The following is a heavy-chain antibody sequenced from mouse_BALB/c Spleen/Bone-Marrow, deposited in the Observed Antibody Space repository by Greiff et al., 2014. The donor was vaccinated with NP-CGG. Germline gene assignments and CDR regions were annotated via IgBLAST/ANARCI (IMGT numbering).Heavy chain of an antibody. Sequence: VQRVESGAELVRPGSSVKISCKASGYPFSSYWMNWVKQRPGQGLEWIGQIYPGDGETNYNGKFKGNATLTADKSSSTAYMQLISLTSEDSAVYFCARKHGDYWGQGTTLTVSP. CDR1: GYPFSSYW. J-gene: IGHJ2*01. CDR3: ARKHGDY. V-gene: IGHV1-80*01. CDR2: IYPGDGET.